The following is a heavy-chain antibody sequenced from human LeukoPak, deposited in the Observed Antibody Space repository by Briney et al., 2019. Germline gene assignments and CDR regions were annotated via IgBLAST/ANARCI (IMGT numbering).Heavy chain of an antibody. CDR2: ISYDGSNK. CDR1: GFTFSSYG. V-gene: IGHV3-30*18. CDR3: AKDRSLGSSWLGD. J-gene: IGHJ4*02. Sequence: GRSLRLSCAASGFTFSSYGMHWVRQPPGKGLEWVAVISYDGSNKYYADSVKGRFTISRDNSKNTLYLQMNSLRAEDTAVYYCAKDRSLGSSWLGDWGRGTLVTVSS. D-gene: IGHD6-13*01.